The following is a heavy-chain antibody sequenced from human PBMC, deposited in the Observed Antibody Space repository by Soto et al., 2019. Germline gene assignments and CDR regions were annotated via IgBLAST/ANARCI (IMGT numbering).Heavy chain of an antibody. CDR3: ARALEGTTATNWFDP. CDR1: GDTFTNYA. D-gene: IGHD4-17*01. V-gene: IGHV1-69*01. J-gene: IGHJ5*02. CDR2: ITPAFGTA. Sequence: QAQLVQSGAEVKKPGSSGKVSCKASGDTFTNYALSWLRQAPEQRLEWMGGITPAFGTADYAENCQDRVTITADESTRTNYMERSSLRSDDTAVYYCARALEGTTATNWFDPGGQGTQVSVTS.